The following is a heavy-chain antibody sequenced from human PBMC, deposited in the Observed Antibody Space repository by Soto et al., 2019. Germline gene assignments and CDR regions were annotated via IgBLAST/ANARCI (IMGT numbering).Heavy chain of an antibody. CDR3: ARVDGSCRGGKCPNWFDH. CDR2: ISTGSTTI. Sequence: GGSLRLSCAASGFTFSSYSMNWVRQAPGKGLEWISYISTGSTTIYYADSVKGRFTVSRDNAKNSLYLQTNSLRAEDTAVYYCARVDGSCRGGKCPNWFDHWGQGTLVTVSS. D-gene: IGHD2-15*01. J-gene: IGHJ5*02. V-gene: IGHV3-48*01. CDR1: GFTFSSYS.